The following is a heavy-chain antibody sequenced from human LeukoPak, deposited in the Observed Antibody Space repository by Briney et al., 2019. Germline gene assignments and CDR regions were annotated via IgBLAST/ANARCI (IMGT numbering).Heavy chain of an antibody. Sequence: SETLSLTCSVSGGSISSHYWSWIRQPPGKGLEWIGEINHSGSTNYNPSLKSRVTISVDTSKNQFSLKLSSVSAADTAVYYCARGLEWDIVVVPAALHFDYWGQGTLVTVSS. V-gene: IGHV4-34*01. CDR2: INHSGST. J-gene: IGHJ4*02. CDR3: ARGLEWDIVVVPAALHFDY. CDR1: GGSISSHY. D-gene: IGHD2-2*02.